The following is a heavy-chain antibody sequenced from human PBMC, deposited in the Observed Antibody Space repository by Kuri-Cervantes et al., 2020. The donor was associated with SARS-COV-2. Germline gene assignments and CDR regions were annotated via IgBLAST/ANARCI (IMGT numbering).Heavy chain of an antibody. V-gene: IGHV4-34*01. CDR2: VNHRGST. CDR1: GESFSGYY. CDR3: ARNFWSGSGVAY. Sequence: GSLRLSCAFYGESFSGYYWNWIRQSPGKGLEWIGEVNHRGSTNYNPSLKSRVTISVDTSKNQFSLKLSSVTAADTAVYYCARNFWSGSGVAYWGQGTLVTVSS. D-gene: IGHD3-3*01. J-gene: IGHJ4*02.